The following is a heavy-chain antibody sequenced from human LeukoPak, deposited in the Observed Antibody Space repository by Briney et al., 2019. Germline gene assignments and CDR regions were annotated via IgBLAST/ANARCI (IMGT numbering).Heavy chain of an antibody. J-gene: IGHJ4*02. CDR2: IYHSGST. D-gene: IGHD3-22*01. CDR1: GYSISSGYY. V-gene: IGHV4-38-2*01. Sequence: PSETLSLTCAVSGYSISSGYYWGWIRQPPGKGLEWIGNIYHSGSTYYNPSLKSRVTISVDTSKNQFSLKLSSVTAADTAVYYCASLHTMIARFDYWGQGTLVTVSS. CDR3: ASLHTMIARFDY.